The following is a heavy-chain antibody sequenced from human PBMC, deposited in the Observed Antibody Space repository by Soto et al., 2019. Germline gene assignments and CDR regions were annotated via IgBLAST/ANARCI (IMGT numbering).Heavy chain of an antibody. CDR3: AVSVLGYCSSTSCSEFDY. Sequence: PGGSLRLSCAASGFTFSSYAMSWVRQAPGKGLEWVSAISGSGGSTYYADSVKGRFTISRDNSKNTLYLQMSSLRAEDTAVYYCAVSVLGYCSSTSCSEFDYWGQGTLVTVSS. J-gene: IGHJ4*02. D-gene: IGHD2-2*01. CDR2: ISGSGGST. V-gene: IGHV3-23*01. CDR1: GFTFSSYA.